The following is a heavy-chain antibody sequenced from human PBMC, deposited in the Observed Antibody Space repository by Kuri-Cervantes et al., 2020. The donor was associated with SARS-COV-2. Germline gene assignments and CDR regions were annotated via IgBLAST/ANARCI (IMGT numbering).Heavy chain of an antibody. Sequence: GESLKISCEVSGFLFSASAIHWVRQGSGKGLEWVGRVRGKANNYATAYAASVKGRFTISRDDSKNMAYLQMNSLKTEDTAVYYCAKRYDTSGDYWHYFDYWGQGTLVTVSS. CDR2: VRGKANNYAT. V-gene: IGHV3-73*01. J-gene: IGHJ4*02. CDR3: AKRYDTSGDYWHYFDY. D-gene: IGHD3-22*01. CDR1: GFLFSASA.